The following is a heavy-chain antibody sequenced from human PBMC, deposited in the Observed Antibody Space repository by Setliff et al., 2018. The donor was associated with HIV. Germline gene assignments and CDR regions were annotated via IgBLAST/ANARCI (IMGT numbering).Heavy chain of an antibody. CDR2: IDPGGRTT. CDR3: ARDRLYSGSLYAFDI. J-gene: IGHJ3*02. D-gene: IGHD1-26*01. CDR1: GDTFTTYN. Sequence: ASVKVSCKAPGDTFTTYNIHWMRQAPGQGLEWVGIIDPGGRTTTYAQRFQGKVTLTSDTSTSTAYMELRSLRSDDTAVYYCARDRLYSGSLYAFDIWGQGTMVTVSS. V-gene: IGHV1-46*01.